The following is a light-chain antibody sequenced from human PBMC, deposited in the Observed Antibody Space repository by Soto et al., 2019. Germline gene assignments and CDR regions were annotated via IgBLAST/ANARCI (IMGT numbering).Light chain of an antibody. CDR3: PQYNNWPPWT. CDR2: GAS. Sequence: EIVMTQSPATLSVSPGERATLSCRASQSVSSNLAWYQQKPGQAPRRLIYGASTRATGIPARFSGSGSGTEFTLTISSLQSEDFAVYYCPQYNNWPPWTFGQGTKVEIK. J-gene: IGKJ1*01. V-gene: IGKV3-15*01. CDR1: QSVSSN.